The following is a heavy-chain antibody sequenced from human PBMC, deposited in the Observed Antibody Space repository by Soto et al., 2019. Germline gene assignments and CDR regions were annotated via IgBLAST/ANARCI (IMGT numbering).Heavy chain of an antibody. Sequence: EVQLVESGGGLVQPGGSLRLSCAASGFTFSSYWMSWVRQAPGKGLEWVANINQDGSEKYYVDAVKGRFTIARDNAKNSRYLQMNSLRAEDTDVYYCARGIGVHIRRGQGTLVSVSS. CDR2: INQDGSEK. V-gene: IGHV3-7*01. J-gene: IGHJ4*02. CDR3: ARGIGVHIR. D-gene: IGHD2-15*01. CDR1: GFTFSSYW.